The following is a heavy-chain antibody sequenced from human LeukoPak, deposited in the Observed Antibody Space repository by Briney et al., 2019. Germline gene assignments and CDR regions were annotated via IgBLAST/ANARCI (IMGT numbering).Heavy chain of an antibody. D-gene: IGHD3-10*01. CDR1: GGSFSGYY. CDR3: ARAKYGSGSYRMDV. J-gene: IGHJ6*02. CDR2: INHSGST. V-gene: IGHV4-34*01. Sequence: SETLSLTCAVYGGSFSGYYWSWIRQPPGKGLEWIGEINHSGSTNYNPSLKSRVTISVDTSKNQFSLKLSSVTAADTAVYYCARAKYGSGSYRMDVWGQGTTVTVSS.